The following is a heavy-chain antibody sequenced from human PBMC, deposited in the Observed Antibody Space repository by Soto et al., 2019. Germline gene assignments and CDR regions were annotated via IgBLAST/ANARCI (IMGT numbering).Heavy chain of an antibody. Sequence: SETLSLTCTVSGGSISSSNYYCGWIRQTPGKGREWMGSIYYTGSTYYNPSLKSRVTISVDTSKNQFSLKLSSVIAADTAVYYCARHSASSWSYYYYMDVWGKGTTVTVSS. CDR3: ARHSASSWSYYYYMDV. CDR2: IYYTGST. CDR1: GGSISSSNYY. J-gene: IGHJ6*03. V-gene: IGHV4-39*01. D-gene: IGHD3-3*01.